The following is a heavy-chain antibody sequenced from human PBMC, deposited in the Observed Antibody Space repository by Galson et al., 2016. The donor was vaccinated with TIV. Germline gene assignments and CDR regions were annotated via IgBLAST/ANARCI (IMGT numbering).Heavy chain of an antibody. CDR3: AKAGKGDAYPNYFDH. J-gene: IGHJ4*02. Sequence: SLRLSCAASGFSVSFNHMSWVRQAPGKGLEWVSLIYASDTTYYIDSVKGRFTISRDNSKNTLYLQMNSLRVDDTAVYYCAKAGKGDAYPNYFDHWGQGALVNVP. CDR2: IYASDTT. D-gene: IGHD5-24*01. CDR1: GFSVSFNH. V-gene: IGHV3-53*01.